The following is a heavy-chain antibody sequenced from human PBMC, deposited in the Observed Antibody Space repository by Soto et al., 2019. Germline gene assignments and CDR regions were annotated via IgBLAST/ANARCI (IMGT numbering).Heavy chain of an antibody. J-gene: IGHJ4*02. D-gene: IGHD4-17*01. CDR3: ARLAPGDYWYLDY. CDR2: SYYTEST. Sequence: SETLSLTCAVSGYSINLGYYWGWIRQFPGKGLEWIGSSYYTESTYYNPSLKSRATISADTSKNQFSLQLNSVTAADTAVYYCARLAPGDYWYLDYWGQGTLVTVSS. CDR1: GYSINLGYY. V-gene: IGHV4-38-2*01.